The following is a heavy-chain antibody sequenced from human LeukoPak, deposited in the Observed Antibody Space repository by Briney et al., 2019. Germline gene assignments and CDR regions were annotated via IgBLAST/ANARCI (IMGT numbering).Heavy chain of an antibody. CDR3: ARAPPSYSSSWYYYYYMDV. V-gene: IGHV1-69*05. D-gene: IGHD6-13*01. CDR2: IIPIFGTA. Sequence: ASVKVSCKASGGTFSSYAISWVRQAPGQGLEWMGGIIPIFGTANYAQKFQGRVTITTDESTSTAYMELSSLRSEDTAVYYCARAPPSYSSSWYYYYYMDVWGKGTTVTVSS. J-gene: IGHJ6*03. CDR1: GGTFSSYA.